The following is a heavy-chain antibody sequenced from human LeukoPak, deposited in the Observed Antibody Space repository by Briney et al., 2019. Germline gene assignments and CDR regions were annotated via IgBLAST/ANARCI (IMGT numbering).Heavy chain of an antibody. J-gene: IGHJ4*02. CDR1: GYTFTSYG. Sequence: GASVKVSCKASGYTFTSYGISWVRQAPGQGLEWMGRIIPILGIANYAQKFQGRVTITADKSTSTAYMELSSLRSEDTAVYYCARDPLGYCSGGSCYTSQFDYWGQGTLVTVSS. D-gene: IGHD2-15*01. CDR3: ARDPLGYCSGGSCYTSQFDY. V-gene: IGHV1-69*04. CDR2: IIPILGIA.